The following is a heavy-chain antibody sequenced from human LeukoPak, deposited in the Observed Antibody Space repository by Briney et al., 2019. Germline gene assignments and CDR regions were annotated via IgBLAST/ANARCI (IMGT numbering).Heavy chain of an antibody. CDR2: ISGSGGST. CDR3: AASTVTTDYYYYYMDV. Sequence: PGGSLRLSCAASGFTFSSYAVSWVRQAPGKGLEWVSAISGSGGSTYYADSVKGRFTISRDNSKNTLYLQMNSLRAEDTAVYYCAASTVTTDYYYYYMDVWGKGTTVTVSS. J-gene: IGHJ6*03. CDR1: GFTFSSYA. V-gene: IGHV3-23*01. D-gene: IGHD4-17*01.